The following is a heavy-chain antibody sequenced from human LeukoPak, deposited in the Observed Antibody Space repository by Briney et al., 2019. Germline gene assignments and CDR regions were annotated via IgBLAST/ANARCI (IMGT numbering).Heavy chain of an antibody. D-gene: IGHD5-18*01. V-gene: IGHV3-9*01. Sequence: GRSLRLSCAASGFTFDDYAMHWVRQPPGQGLEWVSGISWNSGSIDYADSVKGRFTISGDNAKNSLYLQMNSLRTEDTALYYCAKGYNYGTFDYWGQGTLVTVSS. CDR2: ISWNSGSI. J-gene: IGHJ4*02. CDR1: GFTFDDYA. CDR3: AKGYNYGTFDY.